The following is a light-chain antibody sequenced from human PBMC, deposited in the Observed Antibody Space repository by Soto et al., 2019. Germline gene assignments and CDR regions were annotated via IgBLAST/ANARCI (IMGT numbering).Light chain of an antibody. CDR1: SSDVGGYNY. V-gene: IGLV2-14*01. Sequence: QSALTQPASVSGSPGQSITISCTGTSSDVGGYNYVSWYQQHPGKAPKLMIYEVSNRPSGVSNRFSGSKSGNTASLTISVLQADDEAEYYCSSYTSSSTLVFCGGTKRTV. CDR3: SSYTSSSTLV. J-gene: IGLJ2*01. CDR2: EVS.